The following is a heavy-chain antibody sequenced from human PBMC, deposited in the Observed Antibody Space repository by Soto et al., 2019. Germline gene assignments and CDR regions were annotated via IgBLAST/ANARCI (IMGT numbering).Heavy chain of an antibody. D-gene: IGHD3-3*01. J-gene: IGHJ5*02. CDR3: AGYDFWSGYFRGWFDP. Sequence: QVQLQESGPGLVKPSETLSLTCTVSGGSISSYYWSWIRQPPGKGLEWIGYIYYSGSTNYNPSLKSRVIISVDTSKNQFALKLSSVTAADTAVYYCAGYDFWSGYFRGWFDPWGQGTLVTVSS. CDR1: GGSISSYY. V-gene: IGHV4-59*01. CDR2: IYYSGST.